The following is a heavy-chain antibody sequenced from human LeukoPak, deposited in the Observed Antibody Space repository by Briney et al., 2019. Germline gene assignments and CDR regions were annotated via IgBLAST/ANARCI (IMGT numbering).Heavy chain of an antibody. D-gene: IGHD3-10*01. CDR3: ARDPMVRGVIAQPFDY. V-gene: IGHV1-2*02. J-gene: IGHJ4*02. CDR2: INPNSGGT. Sequence: GASVKVSCKASGYTFTGYYMHWVRQAPGQGLEWMGWINPNSGGTNYAQKFQGRVTMTRDTSISTAYMELSRLRSDDTAVYYCARDPMVRGVIAQPFDYWGQGTLVTVSS. CDR1: GYTFTGYY.